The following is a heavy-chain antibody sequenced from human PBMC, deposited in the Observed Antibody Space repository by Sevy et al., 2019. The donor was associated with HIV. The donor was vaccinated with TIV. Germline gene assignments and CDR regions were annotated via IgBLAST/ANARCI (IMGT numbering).Heavy chain of an antibody. J-gene: IGHJ3*02. D-gene: IGHD3-10*01. CDR1: GFTFSSYG. CDR2: IWYDGSNK. Sequence: GGSLRLSCAASGFTFSSYGMHWVRQAPGKGLEWVAVIWYDGSNKYYADSVKGRFTISRDNSKNTLYLQMNSLRAEDTAVYHCAKPGAWFGESPDAFDIWGQGTMVTVSS. V-gene: IGHV3-33*06. CDR3: AKPGAWFGESPDAFDI.